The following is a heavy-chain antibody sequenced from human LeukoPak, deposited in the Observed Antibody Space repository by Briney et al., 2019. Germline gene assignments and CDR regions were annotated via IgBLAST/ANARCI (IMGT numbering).Heavy chain of an antibody. CDR1: GFTFSSYW. Sequence: PGGSLRLSCAASGFTFSSYWMHWVRQAPGKGLVWVSRINSDGSSTSYVDSVKGRFTSSRDNAKNTLYLQMNSVRAEDTAVYYCARSGDYYDSRVGYYCYGMDVWGQGTTVTVSS. CDR3: ARSGDYYDSRVGYYCYGMDV. CDR2: INSDGSST. J-gene: IGHJ6*02. D-gene: IGHD3-22*01. V-gene: IGHV3-74*01.